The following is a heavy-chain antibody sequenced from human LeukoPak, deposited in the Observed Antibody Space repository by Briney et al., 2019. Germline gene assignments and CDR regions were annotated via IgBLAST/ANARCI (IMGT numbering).Heavy chain of an antibody. D-gene: IGHD1-26*01. CDR2: INHSGST. J-gene: IGHJ4*02. V-gene: IGHV4-34*01. CDR3: ARSGSYPLAFDY. CDR1: GGSFSGYY. Sequence: SETLSLTCAVYGGSFSGYYWSWIRQPPGKGLEWIGEINHSGSTNYNPSLKSRVTITVDTSKNQFSLKLSSVTAADTAVYYCARSGSYPLAFDYWGQGTLVTVSS.